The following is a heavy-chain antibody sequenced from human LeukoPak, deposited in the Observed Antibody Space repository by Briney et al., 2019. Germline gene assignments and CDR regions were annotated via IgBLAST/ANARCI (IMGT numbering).Heavy chain of an antibody. Sequence: GGSLRLSCAASGFTFSTYAMYWVRQAPGKGLEWVAVVASDGSNDFYAESVNRRLTLSRDNSRNTLYLQMTSLRADDTALYYRASDPISPAYHHHHLDVRRKGSTVIVPS. V-gene: IGHV3-30*04. D-gene: IGHD1-14*01. CDR2: VASDGSND. J-gene: IGHJ6*04. CDR3: ASDPISPAYHHHHLDV. CDR1: GFTFSTYA.